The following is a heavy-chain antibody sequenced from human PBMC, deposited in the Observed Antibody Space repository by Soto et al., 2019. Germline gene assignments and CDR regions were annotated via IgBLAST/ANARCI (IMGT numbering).Heavy chain of an antibody. D-gene: IGHD3-22*01. V-gene: IGHV2-5*01. J-gene: IGHJ4*02. CDR1: GFSLSSTGVG. Sequence: QITLKESGPTLVKVTQTVTLTCTFSGFSLSSTGVGVGWIRQPPGKALEGLALINWNDDKRYNPSLKSRLTTTKDTSKNQVALTMTNMDPVDTATYYCAGSGNNSGFFYYDYWGQGTLVTVSS. CDR2: INWNDDK. CDR3: AGSGNNSGFFYYDY.